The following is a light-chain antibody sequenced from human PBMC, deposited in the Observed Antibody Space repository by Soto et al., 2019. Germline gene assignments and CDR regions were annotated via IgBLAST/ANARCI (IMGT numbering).Light chain of an antibody. CDR2: AAS. CDR3: PQRSDWPST. Sequence: EIVLTQSPATLSLSPGERATLSCRASQSVSSYLVWYQQKPGQVPRLLIYAASNRATGIPARFGGSGSGTDFTLTISGLEPEDSAVYYCPQRSDWPSTFGGGTKVEIK. J-gene: IGKJ4*01. V-gene: IGKV3-11*01. CDR1: QSVSSY.